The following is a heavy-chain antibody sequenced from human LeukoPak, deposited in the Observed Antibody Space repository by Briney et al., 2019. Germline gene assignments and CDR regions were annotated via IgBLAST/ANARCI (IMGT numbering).Heavy chain of an antibody. CDR1: GYTFTSYD. CDR3: ARGRRAVVPAAMSYYFDY. Sequence: ASVKVSCKASGYTFTSYDINWVRQATGQGLEWMGWMNPNSGNTGYAQKFQGRVTMTRNTSISTAYMELSSLRSEDTAVYYCARGRRAVVPAAMSYYFDYWGQGTLVTVSS. V-gene: IGHV1-8*01. CDR2: MNPNSGNT. J-gene: IGHJ4*02. D-gene: IGHD2-2*01.